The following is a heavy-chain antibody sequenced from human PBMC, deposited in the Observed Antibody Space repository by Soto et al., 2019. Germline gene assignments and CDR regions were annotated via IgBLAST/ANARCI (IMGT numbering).Heavy chain of an antibody. CDR3: AAGRLVTAIEY. J-gene: IGHJ4*02. CDR2: IVVGSGNT. V-gene: IGHV1-58*01. D-gene: IGHD2-21*02. CDR1: GFTFTSSA. Sequence: GASLKVSCKASGFTFTSSAVQWVRQARGQRLEWIGWIVVGSGNTNYAQKFQERVTITRDMSTSTAYMELSSLRSEDTAVYYCAAGRLVTAIEYWGQGTLVTVSS.